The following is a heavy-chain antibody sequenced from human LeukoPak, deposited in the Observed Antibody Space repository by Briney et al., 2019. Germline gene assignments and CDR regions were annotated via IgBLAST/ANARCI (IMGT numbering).Heavy chain of an antibody. V-gene: IGHV3-33*01. CDR1: GFTFSSYG. J-gene: IGHJ4*02. CDR3: ARDPYSGSFYGDD. CDR2: IWYDGSNK. D-gene: IGHD1-26*01. Sequence: GGSLRLSCAASGFTFSSYGMHWVRQAPGKGLEWVAVIWYDGSNKFYADSVKGRFTISRDNSKNTLYLQMNSLRVEDTAVYYCARDPYSGSFYGDDWGQGTLVTVSS.